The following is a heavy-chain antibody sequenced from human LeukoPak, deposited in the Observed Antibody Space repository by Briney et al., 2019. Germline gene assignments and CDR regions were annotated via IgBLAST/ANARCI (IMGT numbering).Heavy chain of an antibody. Sequence: ASVTVSCKASGGTFSSYAISWVRQAPGQGLEWMGGLIPIFGTANFAQKFQGRVTNTADESTSTAYMELSSLRSEDTAVYYCARSVQLERLDFDYWGQGTPVTVSS. D-gene: IGHD1-1*01. CDR1: GGTFSSYA. J-gene: IGHJ4*02. CDR3: ARSVQLERLDFDY. V-gene: IGHV1-69*13. CDR2: LIPIFGTA.